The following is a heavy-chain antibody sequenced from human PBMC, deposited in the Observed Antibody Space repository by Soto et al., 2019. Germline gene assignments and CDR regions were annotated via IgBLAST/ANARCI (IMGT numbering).Heavy chain of an antibody. CDR3: ARDFPDYYDSSGYLS. V-gene: IGHV3-72*01. CDR1: GFTFSDHY. CDR2: TRNKANSYTT. Sequence: GSLRLSCAASGFTFSDHYMDWVRQAPGKGLEWVGRTRNKANSYTTEYAASVKGRFTISRDDSKNSLYLQMNSLKTEDTAVYYCARDFPDYYDSSGYLSWGQGTLVTVSS. J-gene: IGHJ5*02. D-gene: IGHD3-22*01.